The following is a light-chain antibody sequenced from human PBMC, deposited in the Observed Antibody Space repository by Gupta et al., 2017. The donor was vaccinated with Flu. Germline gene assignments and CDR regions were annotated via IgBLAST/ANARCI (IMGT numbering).Light chain of an antibody. J-gene: IGKJ2*01. CDR2: GAS. CDR1: QRIEAY. V-gene: IGKV1-39*01. CDR3: QQSDSGPYT. Sequence: PSSLSASVGDRVTITCRASQRIEAYVNWYQQKPGKAPKLLIYGASSLQSGVPPRFSGNASGTDSTLTISRLQPEDFAIYYCQQSDSGPYTFGQGTKVEI.